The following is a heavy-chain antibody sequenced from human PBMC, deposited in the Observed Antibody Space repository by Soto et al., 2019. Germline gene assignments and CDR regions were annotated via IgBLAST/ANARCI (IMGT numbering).Heavy chain of an antibody. J-gene: IGHJ5*02. CDR2: IYYSGST. V-gene: IGHV4-31*03. Sequence: QVQLHESGPGLVKPSQTLSLTCTVSGCSISSVGYYWTWIRPHPGKGLEWIGYIYYSGSTYYNPSLKSRGTISVDTSKNQFSLKLSSVTAVDTAVDYCARSVFPWGHGTLVTGSS. CDR1: GCSISSVGYY. CDR3: ARSVFP.